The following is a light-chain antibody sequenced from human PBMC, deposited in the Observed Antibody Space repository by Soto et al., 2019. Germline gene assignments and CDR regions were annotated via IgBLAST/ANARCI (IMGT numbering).Light chain of an antibody. Sequence: EIQMTQSPSTLSTSVGDGVTITCRASQSISNRLARYQQRPGKAPQYLIYHASTLDSGAPSRFSGSGSGTEFTLSTSSLQPDDFATYYCQQYNSYSRTFGQGTKVDI. V-gene: IGKV1-5*01. J-gene: IGKJ1*01. CDR2: HAS. CDR1: QSISNR. CDR3: QQYNSYSRT.